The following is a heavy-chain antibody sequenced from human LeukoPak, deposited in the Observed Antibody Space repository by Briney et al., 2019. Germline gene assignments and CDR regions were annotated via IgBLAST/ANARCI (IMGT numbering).Heavy chain of an antibody. D-gene: IGHD6-13*01. CDR3: ARRHRVGSFIY. CDR2: IYPGDSDT. Sequence: GESLKISCKTSGYNFATYWIGWVRQMPGKGLEWMGIIYPGDSDTRYSPSFQGQVTISADKSISTAYLQWSSLKASDTAMYYCARRHRVGSFIYWGQGTLVTVSS. J-gene: IGHJ4*02. CDR1: GYNFATYW. V-gene: IGHV5-51*01.